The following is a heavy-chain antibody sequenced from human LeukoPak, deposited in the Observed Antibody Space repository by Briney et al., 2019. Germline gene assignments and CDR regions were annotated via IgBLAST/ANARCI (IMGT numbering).Heavy chain of an antibody. CDR3: AKARWEPNFDY. J-gene: IGHJ4*02. D-gene: IGHD1-26*01. Sequence: PGGSLRLSCAASGFTFDDYAMHWVRQGPGKSLEWVSLINENGDIAYYGDSVRGRFTVSRDNAKNSLYLRMNSLTTEDTALYYCAKARWEPNFDYWGQGTLVTVSS. V-gene: IGHV3-43*02. CDR1: GFTFDDYA. CDR2: INENGDIA.